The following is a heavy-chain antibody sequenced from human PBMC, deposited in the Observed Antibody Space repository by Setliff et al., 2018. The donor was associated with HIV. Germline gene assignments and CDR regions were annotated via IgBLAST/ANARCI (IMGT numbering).Heavy chain of an antibody. CDR2: AYYNGQD. J-gene: IGHJ6*03. V-gene: IGHV4-59*01. CDR1: GGSISSYY. Sequence: LSLTCTVSGGSISSYYWNWIRRTPDKGLEWIGRAYYNGQDDHNPSLRSRLTISVDTSKNQFSLTLTSVTAADTAIYYCARGIVPPTRQGYYYMDVWGKGTTVTVSS. D-gene: IGHD2-21*01. CDR3: ARGIVPPTRQGYYYMDV.